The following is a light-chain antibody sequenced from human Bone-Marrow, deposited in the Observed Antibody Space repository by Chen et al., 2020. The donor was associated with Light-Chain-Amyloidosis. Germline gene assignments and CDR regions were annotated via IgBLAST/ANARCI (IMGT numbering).Light chain of an antibody. V-gene: IGLV2-23*01. CDR1: TRDVGSYNL. J-gene: IGLJ1*01. CDR2: AGN. CDR3: CSYAGGSTYV. Sequence: ALTQPASVSGPPGQSITTPCPGTTRDVGSYNLFSWYKQHPDKAPHATMYAGNRRPSVVSSRFSGSKSGSTASLTISGLQAEDEADYYCCSYAGGSTYVCGTGTKVTVL.